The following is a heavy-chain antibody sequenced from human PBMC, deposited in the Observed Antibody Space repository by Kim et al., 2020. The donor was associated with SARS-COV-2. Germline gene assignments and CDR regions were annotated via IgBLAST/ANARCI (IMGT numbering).Heavy chain of an antibody. J-gene: IGHJ4*02. Sequence: GGSLRLSCAASGFTFDDYAMHWVRQAPGKGLEWVSGISWNSGSIGYADSVKGRFTISRDNAKNSLYLQMNSLRAEDTALYYCAKGRFGYSSSWDHVTYYFDYWGQGTLVTVSS. CDR2: ISWNSGSI. CDR1: GFTFDDYA. CDR3: AKGRFGYSSSWDHVTYYFDY. V-gene: IGHV3-9*01. D-gene: IGHD6-13*01.